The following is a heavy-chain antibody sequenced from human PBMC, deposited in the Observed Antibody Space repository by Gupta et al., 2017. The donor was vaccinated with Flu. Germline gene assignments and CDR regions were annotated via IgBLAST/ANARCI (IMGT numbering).Heavy chain of an antibody. CDR2: IYYSGNT. CDR1: GASISGSSYN. Sequence: GASISGSSYNWGWIRQPPGKGLEWIGSIYYSGNTYYNTSLNSRLTMSIDASKNQFSLKLTSVTAADTAVYFCYGQGHWGQGTLVTVSS. CDR3: YGQGH. J-gene: IGHJ4*02. V-gene: IGHV4-39*01. D-gene: IGHD4-17*01.